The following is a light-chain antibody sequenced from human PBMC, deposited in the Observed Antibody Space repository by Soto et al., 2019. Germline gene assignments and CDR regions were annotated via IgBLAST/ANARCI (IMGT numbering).Light chain of an antibody. CDR2: GAY. CDR3: QQYNNWPYT. V-gene: IGKV3-15*01. Sequence: EIVMTQSPATLSVSPGERATLSCRASQSVSSNLAWYQQQPGQAPRLLMYGAYTRATGIPARFSVSGSGTEFTLTISSLQSEDFSVYYCQQYNNWPYTFGQGTKLDIK. J-gene: IGKJ2*01. CDR1: QSVSSN.